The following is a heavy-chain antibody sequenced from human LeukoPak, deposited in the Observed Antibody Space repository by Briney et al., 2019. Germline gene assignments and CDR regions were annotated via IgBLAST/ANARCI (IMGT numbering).Heavy chain of an antibody. D-gene: IGHD4-17*01. CDR3: ARDYGDYGASLDY. CDR2: ISYDGSNK. CDR1: GFTFSSYV. J-gene: IGHJ4*02. V-gene: IGHV3-30-3*01. Sequence: PGGSLRLSCAASGFTFSSYVMHWVRQAPGKGLEWVAVISYDGSNKFYADSVKGRFTISRDNSKNTLYLQMNILRPEDTAVYYCARDYGDYGASLDYWGQGTLVTVS.